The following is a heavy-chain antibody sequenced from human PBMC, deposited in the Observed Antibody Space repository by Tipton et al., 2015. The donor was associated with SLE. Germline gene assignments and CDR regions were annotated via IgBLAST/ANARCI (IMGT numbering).Heavy chain of an antibody. D-gene: IGHD2-21*01. Sequence: GASISGSSWWSWVRQPPGKGLEWIGEIYHSGSTTYTNYNPSLKRRVTISVDTSMNHLSLKLNSVTAADTAVYFCAVHSIRDPAFDIWGQGTMVTVSS. J-gene: IGHJ3*02. CDR2: IYHSGST. CDR3: AVHSIRDPAFDI. V-gene: IGHV4-4*01. CDR1: GASISGSSW.